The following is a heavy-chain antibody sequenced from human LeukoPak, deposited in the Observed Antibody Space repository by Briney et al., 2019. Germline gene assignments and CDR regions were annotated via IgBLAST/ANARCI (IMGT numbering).Heavy chain of an antibody. CDR1: GFTFSSYW. D-gene: IGHD6-13*01. V-gene: IGHV3-20*04. Sequence: GGSLRLSCAASGFTFSSYWMSWVRQAPGKGLEWVSGINWNGGSTGYADSVKGRFTISRDNAKDSLYLQMNSLRAEDTALYYCARLRRAGSSWPNDIWGQGTMVTVSS. CDR3: ARLRRAGSSWPNDI. J-gene: IGHJ3*02. CDR2: INWNGGST.